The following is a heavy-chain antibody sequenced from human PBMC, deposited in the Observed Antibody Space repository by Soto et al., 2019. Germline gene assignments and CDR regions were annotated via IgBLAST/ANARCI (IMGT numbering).Heavy chain of an antibody. CDR1: GFTFDDYT. CDR3: AKDIGWLQSDAFDI. CDR2: ISWDGGST. Sequence: GGSLRLSCAASGFTFDDYTMHWVRQAPGKGLEWVSLISWDGGSTYYADSVKGRFTISRDNSKNSLYLQMNSLRTEDTALYYCAKDIGWLQSDAFDIWGQGTMVTVSS. V-gene: IGHV3-43*01. D-gene: IGHD5-12*01. J-gene: IGHJ3*02.